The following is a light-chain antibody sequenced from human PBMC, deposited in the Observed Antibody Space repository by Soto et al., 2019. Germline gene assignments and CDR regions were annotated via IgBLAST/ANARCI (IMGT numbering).Light chain of an antibody. V-gene: IGKV1-27*01. Sequence: DIQMTQSPTSLSASVGDRVTITCRASQGIRNYVAWYQQIPGKAPKLLIYAASNLQSGVPARFSGSGAGTDFPLIINGLQPEDVATYSCQMYSSVPVFGPGTKVEIK. CDR1: QGIRNY. CDR2: AAS. J-gene: IGKJ3*01. CDR3: QMYSSVPV.